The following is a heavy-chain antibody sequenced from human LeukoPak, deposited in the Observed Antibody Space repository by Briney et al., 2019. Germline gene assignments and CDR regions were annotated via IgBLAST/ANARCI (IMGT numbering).Heavy chain of an antibody. J-gene: IGHJ4*02. CDR2: INIDGTTT. CDR1: GLTFSHYW. Sequence: PGGSLRLSCAACGLTFSHYWMHRARQDTGKGLVWVSHINIDGTTTNYADSVKGRFIISRDNAKNTRYLQMNSLTAEDTAVYYCARVTYGNPFFHYWGQGTLVTVSS. CDR3: ARVTYGNPFFHY. V-gene: IGHV3-74*01. D-gene: IGHD4-11*01.